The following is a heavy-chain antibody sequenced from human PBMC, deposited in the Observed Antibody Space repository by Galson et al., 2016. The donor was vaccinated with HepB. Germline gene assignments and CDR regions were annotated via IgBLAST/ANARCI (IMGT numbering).Heavy chain of an antibody. CDR1: GFTFSDSA. CDR3: TTGEAIVGAAYMRDAFDI. J-gene: IGHJ3*02. V-gene: IGHV3-73*01. CDR2: IRSKANGYAT. D-gene: IGHD2-15*01. Sequence: SLRLSCAASGFTFSDSAMHWVRQASGKGLEWVGRIRSKANGYATAYGASVKGRFTISRDDSENTAYLQMNSLKAEDTAVYYCTTGEAIVGAAYMRDAFDIWGPGTMVTASS.